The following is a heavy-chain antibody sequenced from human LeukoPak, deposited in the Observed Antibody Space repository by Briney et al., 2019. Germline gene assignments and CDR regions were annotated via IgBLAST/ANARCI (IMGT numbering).Heavy chain of an antibody. CDR2: ISYDGSNK. D-gene: IGHD6-13*01. CDR3: AKDGPRSIAAAGGSLDY. CDR1: GLTFSSYG. Sequence: GGSLRLSCAASGLTFSSYGMHWVRQAPGKGLEWVAVISYDGSNKYYADSVKGRFTISRDNSKNTLYLQMNSLRAEDTAVYYCAKDGPRSIAAAGGSLDYWGQGTLVTVSS. V-gene: IGHV3-30*18. J-gene: IGHJ4*02.